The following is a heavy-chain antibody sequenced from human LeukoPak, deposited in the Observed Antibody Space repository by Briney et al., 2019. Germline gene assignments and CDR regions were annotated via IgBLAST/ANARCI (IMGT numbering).Heavy chain of an antibody. V-gene: IGHV1-2*02. D-gene: IGHD1-26*01. Sequence: ASVKVSCKASGYTFTGYYMHWVRQAPGQGLEWMGWINPNSGGTNYAQKFQGRVTMTRDTSISTAYMELSRLRSDDTAVYYCAREEAGATRGFDYWGQGTLVTVSS. J-gene: IGHJ4*02. CDR2: INPNSGGT. CDR3: AREEAGATRGFDY. CDR1: GYTFTGYY.